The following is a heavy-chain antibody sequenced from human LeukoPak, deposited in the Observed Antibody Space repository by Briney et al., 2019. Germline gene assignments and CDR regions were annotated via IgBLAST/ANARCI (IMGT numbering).Heavy chain of an antibody. J-gene: IGHJ3*02. D-gene: IGHD6-19*01. Sequence: GGSLRLSCAASGFTFSNAWMSWVRQAPGKGLEWVGGINSKTDGGTTDYAAPVKGRFTISRDDSKNTLYLQMNSLKTENTAVYYRTTDGGWLDAFDIWGQGTMVTVSS. CDR3: TTDGGWLDAFDI. CDR1: GFTFSNAW. V-gene: IGHV3-15*01. CDR2: INSKTDGGTT.